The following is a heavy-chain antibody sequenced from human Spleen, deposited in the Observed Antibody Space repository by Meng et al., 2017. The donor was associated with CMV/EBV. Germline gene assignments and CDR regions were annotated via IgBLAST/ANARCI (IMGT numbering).Heavy chain of an antibody. CDR2: FSGSGGST. CDR3: AKPGLGSSSYYFDY. J-gene: IGHJ4*02. V-gene: IGHV3-23*01. Sequence: SGFTFSSYAMSWVRQAPGKGLEWVSVFSGSGGSTYYADSVKGRFTISRDNSKNTLYLQMNSLRAEDTAVYYCAKPGLGSSSYYFDYWGQGTLVTVSS. D-gene: IGHD6-6*01. CDR1: GFTFSSYA.